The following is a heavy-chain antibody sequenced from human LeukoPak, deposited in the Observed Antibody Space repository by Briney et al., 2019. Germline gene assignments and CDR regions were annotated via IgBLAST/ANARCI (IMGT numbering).Heavy chain of an antibody. D-gene: IGHD3-3*01. CDR3: AAEVFGVVIMDNWFDP. Sequence: KVSCKASGFTFTSSAMQWVRQARGQRLEWIGWIVVGSGNTNYAQRFQERVTITRDMSTSTAYMELSSLRSEDTAVYYCAAEVFGVVIMDNWFDPWGQGTLVTVSS. V-gene: IGHV1-58*02. CDR1: GFTFTSSA. CDR2: IVVGSGNT. J-gene: IGHJ5*02.